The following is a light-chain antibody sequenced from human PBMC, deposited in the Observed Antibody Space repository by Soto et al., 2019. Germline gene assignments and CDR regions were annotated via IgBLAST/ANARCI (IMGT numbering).Light chain of an antibody. V-gene: IGKV1-17*01. CDR3: QQYNSYSLT. Sequence: DIQMTQSPSSLFASVVDRFTITCLASQGIINNLGWYQQKPGRAPKFLIYDASSLESGVPSRFSGSGSGTEFTLTISSLQPDDFATYYCQQYNSYSLTFGQGTKVDIK. CDR2: DAS. CDR1: QGIINN. J-gene: IGKJ1*01.